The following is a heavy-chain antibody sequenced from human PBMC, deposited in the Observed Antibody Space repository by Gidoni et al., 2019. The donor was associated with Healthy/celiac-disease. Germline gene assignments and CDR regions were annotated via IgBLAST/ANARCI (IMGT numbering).Heavy chain of an antibody. J-gene: IGHJ4*01. Sequence: EVQLLESGGGLVQPGGSVRLACAASGFTVSSYAMCWVRQAPGKWLECVSAISGSGGSTYYAVSVNVRFTISRDNSKNTLYLQMNSLRADDSAVYYCAKDYYMVGIFGLALDYWGHGTLVTVSS. D-gene: IGHD3-3*01. CDR3: AKDYYMVGIFGLALDY. CDR1: GFTVSSYA. V-gene: IGHV3-23*01. CDR2: ISGSGGST.